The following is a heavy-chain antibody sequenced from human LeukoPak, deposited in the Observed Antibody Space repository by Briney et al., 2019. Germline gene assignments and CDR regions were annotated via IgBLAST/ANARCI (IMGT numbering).Heavy chain of an antibody. J-gene: IGHJ4*02. CDR2: VYSGGSS. V-gene: IGHV3-66*01. D-gene: IGHD3-16*01. Sequence: PGGSLRISCAASGLSVSSKFLSWVRRAPGKGLEWVAVVYSGGSSHYADAVKDRFIISRDTSKNTLDLQMRSLRVEDTAVYYCASGGSRIWGWDNWGQGTLVTVSS. CDR1: GLSVSSKF. CDR3: ASGGSRIWGWDN.